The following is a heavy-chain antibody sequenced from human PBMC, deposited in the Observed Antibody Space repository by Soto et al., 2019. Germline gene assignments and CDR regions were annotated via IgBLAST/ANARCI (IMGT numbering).Heavy chain of an antibody. Sequence: QVQLVQSGAEVKKPGASVKVSCKASGYTFTSYDINWVRQATGQGLEWMGWMNPNSGNTDYAQKFQGRVTMPGNTSITTAYIERSSRRSEDTAVYYCATSGSGWYLHWGQGTLVT. D-gene: IGHD6-19*01. CDR2: MNPNSGNT. J-gene: IGHJ4*02. CDR3: ATSGSGWYLH. V-gene: IGHV1-8*01. CDR1: GYTFTSYD.